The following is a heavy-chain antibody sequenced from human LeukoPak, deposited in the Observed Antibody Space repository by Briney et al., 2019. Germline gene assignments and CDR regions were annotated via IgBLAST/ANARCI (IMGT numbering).Heavy chain of an antibody. CDR3: ARVEMATIITPSDY. CDR2: ISSSSSYI. V-gene: IGHV3-21*01. Sequence: AGGSLRLSCAASGFTFSSYSMNWVRQAPGKGLEWVSSISSSSSYIYYADSVKGRFTISRDNAKNSLYPQMNSLRAEDTAVYYCARVEMATIITPSDYWGQGTLVTVSS. J-gene: IGHJ4*02. CDR1: GFTFSSYS. D-gene: IGHD5-24*01.